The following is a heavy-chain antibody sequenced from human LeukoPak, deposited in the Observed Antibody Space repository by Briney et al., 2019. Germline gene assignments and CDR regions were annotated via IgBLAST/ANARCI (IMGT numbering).Heavy chain of an antibody. V-gene: IGHV3-33*08. CDR3: ARDRRVAVAGTGFLSGYYYYYGMDV. CDR2: IWYDGSNK. Sequence: GGSLRLSCAASGFTFSSYWMNWARQAPGKGLEWVAVIWYDGSNKYYADSVKGRFTISRDNSKNTLYLQMNSLRAEDTAVYYCARDRRVAVAGTGFLSGYYYYYGMDVWGQGTTVTVSS. J-gene: IGHJ6*02. CDR1: GFTFSSYW. D-gene: IGHD6-19*01.